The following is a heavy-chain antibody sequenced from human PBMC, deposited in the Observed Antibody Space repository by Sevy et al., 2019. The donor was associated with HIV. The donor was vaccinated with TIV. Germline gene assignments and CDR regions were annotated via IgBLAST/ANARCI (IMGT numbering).Heavy chain of an antibody. CDR3: ARADQVTMLVLFGGLYFDS. CDR1: GFTFSRYW. Sequence: GGSLRLSCAASGFTFSRYWMTWVRQAPGKGLEWVANIKQDESEKYYVDAVKGRFTISRDKAKNSMYLQMNSLRADDTAVYYCARADQVTMLVLFGGLYFDSWGQGTLVTVSS. CDR2: IKQDESEK. J-gene: IGHJ4*02. V-gene: IGHV3-7*01. D-gene: IGHD3-22*01.